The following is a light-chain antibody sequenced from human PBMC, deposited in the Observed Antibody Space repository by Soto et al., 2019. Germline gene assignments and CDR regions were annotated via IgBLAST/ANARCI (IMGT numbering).Light chain of an antibody. V-gene: IGKV3-15*01. Sequence: EIVMTQSPATLSVSPGERATLSCRASQSVSSNLAWYQQKPGQAPRLLIFGASTRATGIPARFSGSGSGTEFTLTISSPQSEDFAVYYCQQYNTWPPITFGPGTRLHIK. CDR1: QSVSSN. J-gene: IGKJ5*01. CDR3: QQYNTWPPIT. CDR2: GAS.